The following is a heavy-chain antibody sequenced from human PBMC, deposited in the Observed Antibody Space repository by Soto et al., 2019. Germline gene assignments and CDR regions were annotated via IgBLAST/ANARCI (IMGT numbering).Heavy chain of an antibody. Sequence: EVQLVESGGGLVQPGGSLRLSCAASGFIFSDHYMDWVRQAPGKGLEWVGRIRNRLNTYTTEYAASVEGRFTVSRDDSKNLLYLQMNSLKTEDTAVYYCAREAEAGFEEAFELWGQGTVVTVSS. J-gene: IGHJ3*01. CDR2: IRNRLNTYTT. V-gene: IGHV3-72*01. CDR1: GFIFSDHY. CDR3: AREAEAGFEEAFEL.